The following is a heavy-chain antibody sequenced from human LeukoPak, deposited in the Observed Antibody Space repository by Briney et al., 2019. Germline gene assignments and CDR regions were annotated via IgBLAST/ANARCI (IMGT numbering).Heavy chain of an antibody. J-gene: IGHJ5*02. CDR2: IYPGDSDT. Sequence: GESLKISCKGSGYSFTSYWIGWVRQMPGKGLEWMGIIYPGDSDTRYSPSFQGRVTISADKSISTAYLQWSSLKASDTAMYYCYSSSWNNWFDPWGQGTLVTVSS. CDR3: YSSSWNNWFDP. D-gene: IGHD6-13*01. CDR1: GYSFTSYW. V-gene: IGHV5-51*01.